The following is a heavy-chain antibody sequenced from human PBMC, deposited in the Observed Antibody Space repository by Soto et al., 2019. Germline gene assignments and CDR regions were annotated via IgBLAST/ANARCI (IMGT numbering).Heavy chain of an antibody. Sequence: PSETLSLTCAVYGGSFSGYYGSWIRQPPVNGLEWSGEINQMVSTNYNPSLKSRFTRSLYTSKNQFSLKLSSLTAADKAVYYCAIGRGRDVWGQGTTVTVSS. J-gene: IGHJ6*02. CDR2: INQMVST. D-gene: IGHD2-15*01. CDR3: AIGRGRDV. V-gene: IGHV4-34*01. CDR1: GGSFSGYY.